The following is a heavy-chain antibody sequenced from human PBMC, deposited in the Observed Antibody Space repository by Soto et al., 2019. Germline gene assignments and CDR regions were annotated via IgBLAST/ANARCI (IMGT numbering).Heavy chain of an antibody. Sequence: ASVKVSCKASGGTFSSYAISWVRQAPGQGLEWMGGIIPIFGTANYAQKFQGRVTITADESTSTAYMELSSLRSEDTAVYYCARGAYRRDGYKWGPYYYYYYGMDVWGQGTTVTVSS. J-gene: IGHJ6*02. CDR2: IIPIFGTA. V-gene: IGHV1-69*13. CDR3: ARGAYRRDGYKWGPYYYYYYGMDV. D-gene: IGHD5-12*01. CDR1: GGTFSSYA.